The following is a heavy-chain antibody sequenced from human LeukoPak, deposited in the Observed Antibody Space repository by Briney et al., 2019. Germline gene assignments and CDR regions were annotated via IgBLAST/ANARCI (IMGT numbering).Heavy chain of an antibody. D-gene: IGHD6-13*01. V-gene: IGHV4-39*07. Sequence: PSETLSLTCTVSGGSISSSSYYWGWIRQPPGKGLEWIGSIYYSGSTYYNPSLKSRVTISVDTSKNQFSLKLSSVTAADTAVYYCVRDHIAAAGTMTFDYWGQGTLVTVSS. CDR3: VRDHIAAAGTMTFDY. CDR1: GGSISSSSYY. J-gene: IGHJ4*02. CDR2: IYYSGST.